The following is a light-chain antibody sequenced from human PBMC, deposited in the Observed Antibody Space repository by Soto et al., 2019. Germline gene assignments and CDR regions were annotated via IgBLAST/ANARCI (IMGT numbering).Light chain of an antibody. J-gene: IGLJ2*01. CDR2: EVS. Sequence: QSALTQPASVSGSPGQSITISCTGTSSDVGSYNLVSWYQQHPGKAPKLLIYEVSKWPSGVSNRFSGSKSGNTASLTISGPQAEDEGDYYCCLYAGSSTSVVFGGGTKVTVL. CDR1: SSDVGSYNL. CDR3: CLYAGSSTSVV. V-gene: IGLV2-23*02.